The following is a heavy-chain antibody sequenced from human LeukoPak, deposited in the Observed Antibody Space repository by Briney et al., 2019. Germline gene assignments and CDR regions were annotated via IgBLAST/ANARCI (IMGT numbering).Heavy chain of an antibody. V-gene: IGHV4-59*01. D-gene: IGHD5-18*01. Sequence: SETLSLTCTVSGGSISSYYWSWLRQPPGKGLEWIGYIYYSGSTNYNPSLKSRVTISVDTSKNQFSLTLSSVTAADTAVYYCARVRGIQLWAFDYWGQGTLVTVSS. CDR2: IYYSGST. J-gene: IGHJ4*02. CDR1: GGSISSYY. CDR3: ARVRGIQLWAFDY.